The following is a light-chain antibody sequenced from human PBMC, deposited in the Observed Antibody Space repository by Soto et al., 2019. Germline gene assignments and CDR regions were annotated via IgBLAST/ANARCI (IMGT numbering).Light chain of an antibody. CDR1: SSNIGSKY. CDR2: RNN. CDR3: AAGGANVGGPA. Sequence: QSVLTQPPSASGTPGQRVTISCSGSSSNIGSKYVYWYQQLPGTAPNLLIYRNNNRPAVVPVLFSDSTSGTSASLAISVLRSEDEADYYWAAGGANVGGPAFGGGTKLTVL. V-gene: IGLV1-47*01. J-gene: IGLJ2*01.